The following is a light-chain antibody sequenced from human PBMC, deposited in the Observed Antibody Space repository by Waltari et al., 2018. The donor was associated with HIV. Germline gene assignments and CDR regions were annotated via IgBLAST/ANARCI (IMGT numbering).Light chain of an antibody. J-gene: IGLJ3*02. V-gene: IGLV1-47*01. CDR2: RDD. CDR1: TPHLGSTS. CDR3: AVWDDSLRGGV. Sequence: QSVVTQPPSASGTPGQRVVILCSGSTPHLGSTSVNWYQQVPGAAPKLLIYRDDQRFSGVPDRFSGSKSATSAALAISELRSEDEADYYCAVWDDSLRGGVFGGGTKLTVL.